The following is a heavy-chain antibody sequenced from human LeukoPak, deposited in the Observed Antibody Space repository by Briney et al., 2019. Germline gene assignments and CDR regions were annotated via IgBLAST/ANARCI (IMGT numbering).Heavy chain of an antibody. V-gene: IGHV3-66*01. CDR2: IHTGGST. Sequence: GGSLRLSCTASGFTVNSSYMIWVRQAPGKGLEWVSVIHTGGSTYYADSMKGRFTISRDNSKNTLYLQMNSLRAEDTAMHYCAGGPRWGWVDYWGQGTLVTVSP. CDR3: AGGPRWGWVDY. D-gene: IGHD5-24*01. CDR1: GFTVNSSY. J-gene: IGHJ4*02.